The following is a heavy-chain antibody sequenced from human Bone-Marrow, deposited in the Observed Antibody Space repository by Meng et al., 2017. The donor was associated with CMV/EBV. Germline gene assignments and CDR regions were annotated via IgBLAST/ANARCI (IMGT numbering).Heavy chain of an antibody. CDR1: AGSISSTSYY. D-gene: IGHD3-3*01. V-gene: IGHV4-39*01. CDR2: ISYSGST. CDR3: ASHINFWSAYYYSGLDV. J-gene: IGHJ6*01. Sequence: SETLSLTCSVSAGSISSTSYYWGWIRQPPGKGLEWIGAISYSGSTYYNPSLKSRVTISVDTSKNQFSLKLSSMTAAETAGYYGASHINFWSAYYYSGLDVWGQGTTVTGSS.